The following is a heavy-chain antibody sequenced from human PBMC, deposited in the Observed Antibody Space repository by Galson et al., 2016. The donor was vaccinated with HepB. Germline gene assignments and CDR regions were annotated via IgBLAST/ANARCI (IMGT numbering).Heavy chain of an antibody. CDR3: AGPGYCSGSSCYVPFDI. J-gene: IGHJ3*02. Sequence: SLRLSCAASGFTFSSYWMNWVRQAPGKGLVWVSRINNDGSNTTYADSVKGRFTISRDNAKNTLYLQMNSLRAEDTAVYYCAGPGYCSGSSCYVPFDIWGQGTMATVSS. CDR1: GFTFSSYW. V-gene: IGHV3-74*03. D-gene: IGHD2-15*01. CDR2: INNDGSNT.